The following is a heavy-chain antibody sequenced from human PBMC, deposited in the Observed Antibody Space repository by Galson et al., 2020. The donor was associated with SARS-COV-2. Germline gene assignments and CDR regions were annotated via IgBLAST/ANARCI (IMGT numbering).Heavy chain of an antibody. Sequence: SETLSLTCTVSGGSISSYYWSWIRQPPGKGLEWIGYIYYSGSTNYNPSLMSRVTISLDTSKNQFSLKLSSVTAADTAVYYCARPTGDDFWSEGNWYFDLWGRGTLVTVSS. CDR1: GGSISSYY. J-gene: IGHJ2*01. V-gene: IGHV4-59*08. CDR3: ARPTGDDFWSEGNWYFDL. D-gene: IGHD3-3*01. CDR2: IYYSGST.